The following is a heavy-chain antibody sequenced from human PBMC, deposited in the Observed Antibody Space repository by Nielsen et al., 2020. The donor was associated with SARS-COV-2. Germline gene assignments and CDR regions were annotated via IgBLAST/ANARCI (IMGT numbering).Heavy chain of an antibody. CDR1: GFTFGDYA. CDR2: ISWNSDTI. V-gene: IGHV3-9*01. D-gene: IGHD3-3*01. J-gene: IGHJ4*02. CDR3: AKQLITIFALDY. Sequence: GGSLRLSCAASGFTFGDYAMHWVRQAPGKGLEWVSGISWNSDTIGYADSVKARFTISRDNAKNSLYLQMNSLRAEDTAVYYCAKQLITIFALDYWGQGTLVTVSS.